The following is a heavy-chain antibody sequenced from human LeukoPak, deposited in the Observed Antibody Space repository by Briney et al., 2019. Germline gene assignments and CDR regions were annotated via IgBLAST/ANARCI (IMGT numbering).Heavy chain of an antibody. J-gene: IGHJ4*02. CDR1: GFTFSIYA. CDR2: ISGSGGST. CDR3: ARVNGRSGYVAFDY. D-gene: IGHD5-12*01. Sequence: GSLRLSCAASGFTFSIYAMSWVRQAPGKGLEWVSAISGSGGSTYYADSVKGRFTISRDNAKNSLYLQMHSLSAEDTAVYYCARVNGRSGYVAFDYWGQGTLVTVSS. V-gene: IGHV3-23*01.